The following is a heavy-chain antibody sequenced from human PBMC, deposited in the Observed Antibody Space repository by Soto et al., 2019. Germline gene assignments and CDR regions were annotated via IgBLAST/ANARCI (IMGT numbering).Heavy chain of an antibody. J-gene: IGHJ6*02. Sequence: VGSLRLSCAASGFTFSSYAMSWVRQAPGKGLEWVSAISGSGGSTYYADSVKGRFTISRDNSKNTLYLQMNSLRAEDTAVYYCAKESSSPTYYYYGMDVWGQGTTLTVSS. D-gene: IGHD6-13*01. CDR1: GFTFSSYA. V-gene: IGHV3-23*01. CDR3: AKESSSPTYYYYGMDV. CDR2: ISGSGGST.